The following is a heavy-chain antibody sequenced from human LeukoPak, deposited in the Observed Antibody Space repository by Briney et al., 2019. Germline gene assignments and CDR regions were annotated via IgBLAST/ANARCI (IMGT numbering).Heavy chain of an antibody. CDR3: ARDNRYRGYAQERGVVVITNSWEESDAFDI. J-gene: IGHJ3*02. CDR1: GFTFSSYS. Sequence: GGSLRLSCAASGFTFSSYSMNWVRQAPGKGLEWVSSISSSSSNIYYADSVKGRFTISRDNAKNSLYLQMNSLRAEDTAVYYCARDNRYRGYAQERGVVVITNSWEESDAFDIWGQGTMVTVSS. D-gene: IGHD2-21*01. CDR2: ISSSSSNI. V-gene: IGHV3-21*01.